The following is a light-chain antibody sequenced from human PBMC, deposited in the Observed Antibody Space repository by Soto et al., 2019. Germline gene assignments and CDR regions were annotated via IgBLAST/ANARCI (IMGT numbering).Light chain of an antibody. CDR2: DAS. J-gene: IGKJ1*01. CDR1: QSVSSY. Sequence: EIVLTQSPATLSLSPEERETHSCRASQSVSSYLAWYQQKPGQAPRLLIYDASNRATGIPARFSGSGSGTDFTLTISSLEPEDFAVYYCQQRSNWPPFGQGTKVDIK. V-gene: IGKV3-11*01. CDR3: QQRSNWPP.